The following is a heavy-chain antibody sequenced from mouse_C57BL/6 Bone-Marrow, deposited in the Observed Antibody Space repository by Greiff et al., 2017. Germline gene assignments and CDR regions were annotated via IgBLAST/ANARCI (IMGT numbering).Heavy chain of an antibody. Sequence: EVQLQQSGPELVKPGASVKISCKASGYSFTDYNMNWVKQSNGKSLEWIGVINPNYGTTSYNQKFKGKATLTVYQSSSTAYMQLNSLTSEDSAVYYCARPIYGNYYYYAMDYWGQGTSVTVSS. D-gene: IGHD2-1*01. J-gene: IGHJ4*01. CDR2: INPNYGTT. V-gene: IGHV1-39*01. CDR1: GYSFTDYN. CDR3: ARPIYGNYYYYAMDY.